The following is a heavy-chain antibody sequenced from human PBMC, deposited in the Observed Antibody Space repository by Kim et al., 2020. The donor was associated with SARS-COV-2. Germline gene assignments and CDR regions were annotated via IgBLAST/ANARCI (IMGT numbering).Heavy chain of an antibody. D-gene: IGHD3-22*01. Sequence: GGSLRLSCAASGFTFSSYGMHWVRQAPGKGLEWVAVISYDGSNKYYADSVKGRFTISRDNSKNTLYLQMNSLRAEDTAVYYCAKDDDPHYYDSSGYYGPFDPWGQGTLVTVSS. J-gene: IGHJ5*02. V-gene: IGHV3-30*18. CDR1: GFTFSSYG. CDR2: ISYDGSNK. CDR3: AKDDDPHYYDSSGYYGPFDP.